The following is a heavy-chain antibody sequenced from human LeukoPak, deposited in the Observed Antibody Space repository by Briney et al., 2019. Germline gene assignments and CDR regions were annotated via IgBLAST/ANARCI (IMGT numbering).Heavy chain of an antibody. D-gene: IGHD3-3*01. V-gene: IGHV4-31*03. CDR1: GGSISSVGYY. Sequence: PSQTLSHTCTVSGGSISSVGYYWSWVRQDPGKGLEWIGYIYDSGSTYYNQSLKSRVTISVDTSKNQFSLKLSSVPAADTAVYYCARGSRYYDFWSGYWDYWGQGTLVTVSS. CDR3: ARGSRYYDFWSGYWDY. J-gene: IGHJ4*02. CDR2: IYDSGST.